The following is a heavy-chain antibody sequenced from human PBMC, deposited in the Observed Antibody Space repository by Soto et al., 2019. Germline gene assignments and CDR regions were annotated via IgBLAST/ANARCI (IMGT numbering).Heavy chain of an antibody. CDR2: INAGNGNI. CDR1: GYTFTSSA. D-gene: IGHD6-19*01. CDR3: ARDGAVAGDSNFDY. Sequence: ASVKVSCKASGYTFTSSAIHWVRQAPGQGLEWMGWINAGNGNIKHSQKFQHRVTITRDTSASTAYMELSSLRLEDTAVYYCARDGAVAGDSNFDYWGQGTLVTVSS. V-gene: IGHV1-3*01. J-gene: IGHJ4*02.